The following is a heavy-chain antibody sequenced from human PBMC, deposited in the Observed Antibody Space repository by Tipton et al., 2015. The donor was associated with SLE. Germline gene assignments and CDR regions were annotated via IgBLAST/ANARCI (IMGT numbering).Heavy chain of an antibody. V-gene: IGHV4-4*07. CDR2: IYTSGST. D-gene: IGHD6-19*01. Sequence: TLSLTCTVSGGSISSYYWGWVRQPAGKGLEWIGRIYTSGSTNYNPSLKSRVTMSVDTSKNQFSLKLSSVTAADTAVYYCARDRGGSVAGPDYWGQGTLVTVSS. CDR3: ARDRGGSVAGPDY. J-gene: IGHJ4*02. CDR1: GGSISSYY.